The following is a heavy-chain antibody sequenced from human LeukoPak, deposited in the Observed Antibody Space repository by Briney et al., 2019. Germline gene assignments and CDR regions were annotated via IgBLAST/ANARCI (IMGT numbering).Heavy chain of an antibody. Sequence: GESLKISCKGSGYSFTSYWIGWVRQMPGKGLEWMGIIYPGDSDTRYSPSFQGQVTISADKSISTAYLQWSSLKASDTAMYYCARLPYQHPGYCSSTSCYLYFQHWGQGTLVTVSS. D-gene: IGHD2-2*03. CDR3: ARLPYQHPGYCSSTSCYLYFQH. CDR2: IYPGDSDT. V-gene: IGHV5-51*01. CDR1: GYSFTSYW. J-gene: IGHJ1*01.